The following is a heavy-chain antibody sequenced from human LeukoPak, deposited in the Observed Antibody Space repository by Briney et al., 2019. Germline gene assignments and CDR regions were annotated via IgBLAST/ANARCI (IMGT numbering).Heavy chain of an antibody. CDR2: ISYDGSNK. Sequence: PGGSLRLSCAASGFTFSSYGMHWVRQAPGKGLEWVAVISYDGSNKYYADSVKGRFTISRDNSKNTLYLQMNSLRAEDTAVYYCAKASGYGGSDYLDYWGQGTLVSVSS. CDR1: GFTFSSYG. J-gene: IGHJ4*02. CDR3: AKASGYGGSDYLDY. V-gene: IGHV3-30*18. D-gene: IGHD4-23*01.